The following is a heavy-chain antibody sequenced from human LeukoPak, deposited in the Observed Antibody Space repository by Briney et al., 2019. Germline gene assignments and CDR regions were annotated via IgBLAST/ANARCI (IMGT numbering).Heavy chain of an antibody. J-gene: IGHJ3*02. V-gene: IGHV3-30*04. CDR1: GFTFSSYA. CDR2: ISYDGSNK. D-gene: IGHD4-17*01. CDR3: ASSDYGDYAEYAFDI. Sequence: PGRSLRPSCAASGFTFSSYAMHWVRQAPGKGLEWVAVISYDGSNKYYADSVKGRFTISRDNSKNTLYLQMNSLRAEDTAVYYCASSDYGDYAEYAFDIWGQGTMVTVSS.